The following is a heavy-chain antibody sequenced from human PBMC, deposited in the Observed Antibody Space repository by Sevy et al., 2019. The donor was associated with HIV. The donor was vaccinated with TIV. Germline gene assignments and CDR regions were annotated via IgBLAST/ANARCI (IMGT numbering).Heavy chain of an antibody. J-gene: IGHJ4*02. Sequence: GESLKISCKGSGYSFTTYWIGWVRQMPGKDLEWIGIIYPSDSEIRCSPPFQGQVTISADKSISTAYLRWSSLKASDSAVYYCVIGGRDSYVRYNDWHADYWGQGTLVTVSS. V-gene: IGHV5-51*01. CDR3: VIGGRDSYVRYNDWHADY. CDR1: GYSFTTYW. D-gene: IGHD3-9*01. CDR2: IYPSDSEI.